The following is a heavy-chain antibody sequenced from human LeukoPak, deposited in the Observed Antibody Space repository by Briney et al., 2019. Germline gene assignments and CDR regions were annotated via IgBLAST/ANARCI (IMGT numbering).Heavy chain of an antibody. CDR2: INPNSGGT. V-gene: IGHV1-2*02. Sequence: ASVKVSCKASGYTFTGYYMHWVRQAPGQGLEWMGWINPNSGGTNYAQKFQGRVTMTRDTSISTAYMELSRLRSDDTAVYYCARVLIAAAGTPIDYWGQGTLATVSS. CDR1: GYTFTGYY. D-gene: IGHD6-13*01. J-gene: IGHJ4*02. CDR3: ARVLIAAAGTPIDY.